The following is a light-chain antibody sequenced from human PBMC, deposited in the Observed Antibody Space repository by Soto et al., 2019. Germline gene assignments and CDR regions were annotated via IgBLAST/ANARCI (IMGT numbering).Light chain of an antibody. Sequence: QSALTQPASVSGSPGQSITISCSGTISDVGGYNYVSWYQHHPGKAPKLMIYDVSNRPSGVSNRFSGSKSGNTASLTISGLQAEDEADYYCSSYTSSSTLVVFGGGTKITVL. CDR3: SSYTSSSTLVV. J-gene: IGLJ2*01. V-gene: IGLV2-14*03. CDR1: ISDVGGYNY. CDR2: DVS.